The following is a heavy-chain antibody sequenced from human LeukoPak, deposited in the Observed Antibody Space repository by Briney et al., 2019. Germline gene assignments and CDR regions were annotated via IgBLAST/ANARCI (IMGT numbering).Heavy chain of an antibody. CDR1: GFTFSSYS. Sequence: GGSLRLSCAASGFTFSSYSMNWVRQAPGKGLEWVSSISSSSYIYYADSVKGRFTISRDNAKNSLYLQMNSLRAEDTAVYYCARERITMVRGTHMDVWGKGTTVTISS. CDR2: ISSSSYI. D-gene: IGHD3-10*01. V-gene: IGHV3-21*01. CDR3: ARERITMVRGTHMDV. J-gene: IGHJ6*03.